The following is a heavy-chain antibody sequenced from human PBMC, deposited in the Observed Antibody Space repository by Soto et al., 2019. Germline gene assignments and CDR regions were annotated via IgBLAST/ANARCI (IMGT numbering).Heavy chain of an antibody. Sequence: ASVKVSCKASGYTFTGYYMHWVRQAPGQGLEWMGWINPNSGGTNYAQKFQGWVTMTRDTSISTAYMELSRLRSDDTAVYYCARASKYSYGPGTFDYWGQGTLVTVSS. CDR2: INPNSGGT. V-gene: IGHV1-2*04. D-gene: IGHD5-18*01. CDR3: ARASKYSYGPGTFDY. CDR1: GYTFTGYY. J-gene: IGHJ4*02.